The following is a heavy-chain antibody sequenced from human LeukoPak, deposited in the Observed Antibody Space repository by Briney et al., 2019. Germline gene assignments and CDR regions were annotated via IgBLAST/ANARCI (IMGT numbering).Heavy chain of an antibody. Sequence: SETLSLTCAVYGGSFSGYYWSWIRQPPGKGLEWIGEINYSGSTNYNPSLKSRVTISVDTSKNQFSLKLSSVTAADTAVYYCARANLKAPFFDIWGQGTMVTVSS. CDR2: INYSGST. V-gene: IGHV4-34*01. CDR1: GGSFSGYY. J-gene: IGHJ3*02. CDR3: ARANLKAPFFDI.